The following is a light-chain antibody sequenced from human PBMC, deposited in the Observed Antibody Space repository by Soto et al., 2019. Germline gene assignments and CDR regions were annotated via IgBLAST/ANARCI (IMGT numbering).Light chain of an antibody. CDR3: GSYTSPDPPLV. V-gene: IGLV2-14*01. Sequence: QSVLAQPSSVSGSPGQSITICCTGTSTDVGGYNYVSWYQHHPGKGPKLSIYEVNNRPSVLSDPFSGSKSGHKASLPISNLEAHDESDYYRGSYTSPDPPLVFGTGTKGTVL. J-gene: IGLJ1*01. CDR1: STDVGGYNY. CDR2: EVN.